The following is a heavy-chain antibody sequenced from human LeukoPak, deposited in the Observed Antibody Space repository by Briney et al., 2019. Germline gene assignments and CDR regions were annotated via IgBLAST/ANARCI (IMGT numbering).Heavy chain of an antibody. D-gene: IGHD3-10*01. V-gene: IGHV3-7*01. CDR1: GFTFSSLW. CDR2: IKQDGSEV. CDR3: ACRPSDIRYYGVCDF. J-gene: IGHJ4*02. Sequence: GGSLRLSCVGSGFTFSSLWMSWVRQIPGKGLEWVANIKQDGSEVYYVDSVKGRFTISRDNAKNSLYLQMNSLRVEDTAVYYCACRPSDIRYYGVCDFWGQGSLVTVSS.